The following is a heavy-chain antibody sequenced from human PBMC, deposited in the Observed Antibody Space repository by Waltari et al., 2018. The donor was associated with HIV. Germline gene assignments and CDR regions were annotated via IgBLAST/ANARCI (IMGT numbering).Heavy chain of an antibody. D-gene: IGHD2-8*01. CDR1: GFTFSYYA. V-gene: IGHV3-48*02. Sequence: EVQLVESGGGLIQPGGSLRLSCVASGFTFSYYAMNWVRQAPGKGVEWVSYISSNSRTIYHADSVKGLFTISRDNAKNSLYLQMNSLRDEDTAVYYCVRVGTSFDYWGQGTLVTVSS. J-gene: IGHJ4*02. CDR2: ISSNSRTI. CDR3: VRVGTSFDY.